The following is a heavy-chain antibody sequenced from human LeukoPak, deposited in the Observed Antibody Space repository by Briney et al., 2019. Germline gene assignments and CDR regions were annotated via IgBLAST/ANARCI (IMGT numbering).Heavy chain of an antibody. CDR1: GGSISSSSYY. Sequence: SETLSLTCTVSGGSISSSSYYWGWIRQPPGKGLEWIGSIYYSGSTYYNPSLKSRVTISVDTSKNQFSLKLSSVTAADTAVYYCARGVEMATTRDAFDIWGQGTMVTVSS. CDR3: ARGVEMATTRDAFDI. D-gene: IGHD5-24*01. V-gene: IGHV4-39*07. CDR2: IYYSGST. J-gene: IGHJ3*02.